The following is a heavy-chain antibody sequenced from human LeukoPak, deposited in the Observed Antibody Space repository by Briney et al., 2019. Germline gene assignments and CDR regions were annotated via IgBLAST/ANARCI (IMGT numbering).Heavy chain of an antibody. V-gene: IGHV3-21*01. CDR2: ISSSSSYI. J-gene: IGHJ4*02. CDR3: ASGTTGTTDLVDY. CDR1: GFTFSSYS. D-gene: IGHD1-1*01. Sequence: KSGGSLRLSCAASGFTFSSYSMNWVRQAPGKGLEWVSSISSSSSYIYYADSVKGRFTIPRDNAKNSLYLQMNSLRAEDTAVYYCASGTTGTTDLVDYWGQGTLVTVSS.